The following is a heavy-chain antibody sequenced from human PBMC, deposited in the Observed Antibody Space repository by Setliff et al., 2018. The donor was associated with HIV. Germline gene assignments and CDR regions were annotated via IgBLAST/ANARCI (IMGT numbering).Heavy chain of an antibody. CDR3: ARADYEGGSYYFDH. CDR2: VYYTGSS. V-gene: IGHV4-59*02. Sequence: SETLSLTCTVSGASVTNYYWSWIRQPPGKGLEWIGYVYYTGSSNYNPSLKSRVTISVDTTQTHFSLRLKSVAAADTAIYFCARADYEGGSYYFDHWGQGIPVTVS. CDR1: GASVTNYY. J-gene: IGHJ4*02. D-gene: IGHD3-22*01.